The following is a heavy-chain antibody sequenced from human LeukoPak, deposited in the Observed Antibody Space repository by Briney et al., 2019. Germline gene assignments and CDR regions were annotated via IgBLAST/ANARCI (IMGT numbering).Heavy chain of an antibody. D-gene: IGHD3-10*01. Sequence: PSETLSLTCTVSGGSVSSTTYYWSWIRQPPGKGLEWIASINYSGSTYYNPSLKSRVTISVDTSENQFSLKLSSVTAADTAVYYCARYVVYGSGKYYFDYWGQGTLVTVSP. V-gene: IGHV4-39*01. CDR2: INYSGST. CDR1: GGSVSSTTYY. J-gene: IGHJ4*02. CDR3: ARYVVYGSGKYYFDY.